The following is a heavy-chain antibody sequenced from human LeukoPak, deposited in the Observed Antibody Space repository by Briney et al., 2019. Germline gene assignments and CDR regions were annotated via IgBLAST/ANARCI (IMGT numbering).Heavy chain of an antibody. CDR2: INPNSGGT. V-gene: IGHV1-2*02. CDR1: GYTFTGYY. CDR3: ARDKGRIVVVPAADGYMDV. J-gene: IGHJ6*03. Sequence: AASVKVSCKASGYTFTGYYMHWVRQAPGQGLEWMGWINPNSGGTNYAQKFQGRVTMTRDTSISTAYMELSRLRSDDTAVYYCARDKGRIVVVPAADGYMDVWGKGTTVTVSS. D-gene: IGHD2-2*01.